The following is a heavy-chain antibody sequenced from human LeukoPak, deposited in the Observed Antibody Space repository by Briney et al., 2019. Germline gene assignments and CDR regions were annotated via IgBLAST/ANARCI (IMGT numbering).Heavy chain of an antibody. CDR3: AREGGSSHFDY. CDR1: GFTFSSYG. J-gene: IGHJ4*02. D-gene: IGHD6-13*01. CDR2: ISYDGSNK. V-gene: IGHV3-30*03. Sequence: GGSLRLSCAASGFTFSSYGMHWVRQAPGKGLEWVAVISYDGSNKYYADSVKGRFTISRDNSKNTLYLQMNSLRAKDTAVYYCAREGGSSHFDYWGQGTLVTVSS.